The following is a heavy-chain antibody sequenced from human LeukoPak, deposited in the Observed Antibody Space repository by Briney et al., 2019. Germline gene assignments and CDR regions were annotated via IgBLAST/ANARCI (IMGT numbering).Heavy chain of an antibody. CDR3: AREPLYSSSSAGAFDI. Sequence: ASVKVSCKASGYTFTSYYMHWVRQAPGQGLEWMGIINPSGGSTSYAQKFQGRVTMTRDTSTSTVYMELSSLRSEDTAVYYCAREPLYSSSSAGAFDIWGQGTMVTVSS. CDR1: GYTFTSYY. J-gene: IGHJ3*02. CDR2: INPSGGST. D-gene: IGHD6-6*01. V-gene: IGHV1-46*01.